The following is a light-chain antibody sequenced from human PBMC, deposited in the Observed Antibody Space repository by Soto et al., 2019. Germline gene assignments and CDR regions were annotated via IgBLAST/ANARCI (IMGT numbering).Light chain of an antibody. J-gene: IGLJ1*01. CDR3: CSYAGSYTLYV. Sequence: QFALTQPRSVSGSPGQSVTISCTGTSSDVGDYNYVSWYQQHPGKAPKLMIYDVSKRPSGVPDRFSGSKSGNTASLTISGLQAEDETDYYCCSYAGSYTLYVFGTGTKVTVL. CDR1: SSDVGDYNY. V-gene: IGLV2-11*01. CDR2: DVS.